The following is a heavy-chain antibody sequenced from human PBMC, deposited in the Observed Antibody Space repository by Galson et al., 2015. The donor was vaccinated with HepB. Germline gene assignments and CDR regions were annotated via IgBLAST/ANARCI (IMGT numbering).Heavy chain of an antibody. D-gene: IGHD6-6*01. CDR3: ARAEQLVLAFDI. V-gene: IGHV4-4*02. Sequence: ETLSLTCAVSGGSISSSNWWSWVRQPPGKGLEWIGEIYHSGSTNYNPSLKSRVTISVDKSKNQFSLKLSSVTAADTAVYYCARAEQLVLAFDIWGQGTMVTVSS. CDR1: GGSISSSNW. CDR2: IYHSGST. J-gene: IGHJ3*02.